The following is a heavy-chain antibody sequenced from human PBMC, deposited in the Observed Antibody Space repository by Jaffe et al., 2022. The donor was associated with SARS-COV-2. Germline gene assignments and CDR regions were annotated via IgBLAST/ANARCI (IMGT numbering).Heavy chain of an antibody. CDR3: ARGKSYFSY. D-gene: IGHD1-26*01. V-gene: IGHV4-59*01. Sequence: QVQLQESGPGLVKPSETLSLTCTVSGASTSTYYWNWIRQPPGKGLEWIGYIYYSGGTNYNPSLKSRVTISVDTSKNQFSLNLNSMTAADTAVYYCARGKSYFSYWGQGTLVTVSS. J-gene: IGHJ4*02. CDR1: GASTSTYY. CDR2: IYYSGGT.